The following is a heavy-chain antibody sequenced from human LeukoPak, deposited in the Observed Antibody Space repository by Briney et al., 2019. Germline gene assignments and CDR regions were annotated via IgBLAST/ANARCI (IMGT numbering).Heavy chain of an antibody. CDR2: IIPIFGTA. D-gene: IGHD5-12*01. J-gene: IGHJ4*02. CDR3: VRVGDSGYDVYFDY. CDR1: GGTFSTYA. V-gene: IGHV1-69*13. Sequence: SVKVSCKASGGTFSTYAISWVRQAPGQGLEWMGGIIPIFGTANYEQKFQGRVTITADESTSTAYMELSSLRSEDTAVYYCVRVGDSGYDVYFDYWGQGTLVTVSS.